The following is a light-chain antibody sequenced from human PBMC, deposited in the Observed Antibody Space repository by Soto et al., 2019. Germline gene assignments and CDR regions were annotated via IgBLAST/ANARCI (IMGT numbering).Light chain of an antibody. J-gene: IGKJ5*01. Sequence: DIQMTQSPSSLSASVGDRVTITCRASESIARHLNWYQQKPGKAPKLLIYAASSLQNGVPSRFRGGGFGTEFTLTIRNLQPEGFGTYYCQQSYSTLSITFGQGTRLEIK. CDR3: QQSYSTLSIT. CDR1: ESIARH. CDR2: AAS. V-gene: IGKV1-39*01.